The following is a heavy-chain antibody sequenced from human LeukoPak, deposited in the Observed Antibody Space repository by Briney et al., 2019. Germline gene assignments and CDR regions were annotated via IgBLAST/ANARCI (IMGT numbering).Heavy chain of an antibody. J-gene: IGHJ4*02. CDR2: IYHSGTT. CDR1: GDSIRSGGFY. D-gene: IGHD5-24*01. V-gene: IGHV4-30-2*01. CDR3: AGGDGYKYDY. Sequence: SETLSLTCTVSGDSIRSGGFYWGWIRQPPGKALEWIGYIYHSGTTYYNPSLKSQVIISVDTSKNQFSLNLTSVTAADTAVYYCAGGDGYKYDYWGQGTLVTVSS.